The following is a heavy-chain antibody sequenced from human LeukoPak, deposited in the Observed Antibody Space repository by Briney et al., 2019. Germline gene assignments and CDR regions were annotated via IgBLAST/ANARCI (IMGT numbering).Heavy chain of an antibody. V-gene: IGHV4-39*01. CDR3: ARHSSGWTTPGAFDI. CDR1: GSSISSSSYY. D-gene: IGHD6-19*01. Sequence: SETLSLTCTVSGSSISSSSYYWGWIRQPPGKGLEWIGSIYYSGSTYYNPSLKSRVTISVDTSKNQFSLKLSSVTAADTAVYYCARHSSGWTTPGAFDIWGQGTMVTVSS. J-gene: IGHJ3*02. CDR2: IYYSGST.